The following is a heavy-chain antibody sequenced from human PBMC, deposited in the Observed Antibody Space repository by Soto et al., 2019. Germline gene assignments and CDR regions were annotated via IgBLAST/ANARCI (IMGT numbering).Heavy chain of an antibody. Sequence: QVQLVESGGGVVQPGRSLRLSCADSGFTFSSYGIHWVRQAPGEGLEWVALISHDGTDKYYADSVKGRFTISRDNFKNTLYLQMSSLRPEDTAVYYCVKERYAQLWLEDYGMDVWGQGTTVTV. J-gene: IGHJ6*02. CDR3: VKERYAQLWLEDYGMDV. CDR1: GFTFSSYG. D-gene: IGHD5-18*01. CDR2: ISHDGTDK. V-gene: IGHV3-30*18.